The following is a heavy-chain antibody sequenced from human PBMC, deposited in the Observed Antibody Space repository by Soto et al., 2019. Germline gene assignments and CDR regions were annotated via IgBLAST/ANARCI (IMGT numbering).Heavy chain of an antibody. CDR2: IYHGGAT. D-gene: IGHD5-18*01. CDR3: ARDPVTAPGRGSPDH. Sequence: SETLSLTCTVSGGSLRRGSYYCSWIRQPPGKGLEWIGYIYHGGATTYNASLKSRVTISVDTSKNQFFLKVNSVTAADTAVYYCARDPVTAPGRGSPDHWGQGTLVTVSS. CDR1: GGSLRRGSYY. J-gene: IGHJ4*02. V-gene: IGHV4-61*01.